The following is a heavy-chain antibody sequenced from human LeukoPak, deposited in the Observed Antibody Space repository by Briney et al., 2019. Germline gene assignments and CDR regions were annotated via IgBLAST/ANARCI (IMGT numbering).Heavy chain of an antibody. D-gene: IGHD3-10*01. CDR2: INHSGST. V-gene: IGHV4-34*01. CDR1: GGSFSGYY. J-gene: IGHJ4*02. CDR3: ARGRTTYYYGSGSSLFDY. Sequence: SETLSLTCAVYGGSFSGYYWSWIRQPPGKGLEWIGEINHSGSTNYNPSLKSRVTISVDTSKNQFSLKLSSVTAADTAVYYCARGRTTYYYGSGSSLFDYWGQGTLVTVSS.